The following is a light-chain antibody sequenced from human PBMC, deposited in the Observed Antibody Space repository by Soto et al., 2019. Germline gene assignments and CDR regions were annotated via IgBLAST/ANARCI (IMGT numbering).Light chain of an antibody. CDR1: SSDVGSNNR. Sequence: QSALTQPPSVSGSLGQSVSIFFTGTSSDVGSNNRVSWYQQPPGTAPKLIIYAVSNRPSGIPDRFSGSRSANTASLTIPGPQAEDEADYYCSSFTTSTTYVFGTGTKLTVL. V-gene: IGLV2-18*02. CDR3: SSFTTSTTYV. J-gene: IGLJ1*01. CDR2: AVS.